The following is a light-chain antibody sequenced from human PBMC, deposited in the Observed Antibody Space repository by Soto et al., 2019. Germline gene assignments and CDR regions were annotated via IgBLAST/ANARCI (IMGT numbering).Light chain of an antibody. CDR3: QQYGTSPAT. CDR2: GAS. CDR1: QTVSSNF. V-gene: IGKV3-20*01. Sequence: LLAQVSIPPFFASGDRAPPSWRASQTVSSNFLAWYQQRPAQAPRLLIHGASTRATGITDRFSGSVSGTDFTLIISGLEPEDFAVYYCQQYGTSPATFGQGTKVENK. J-gene: IGKJ1*01.